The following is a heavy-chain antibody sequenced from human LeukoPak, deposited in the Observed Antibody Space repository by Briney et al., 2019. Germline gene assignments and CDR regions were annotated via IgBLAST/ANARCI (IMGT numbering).Heavy chain of an antibody. CDR2: IYPGDSDT. Sequence: GESLKISCKGPGYRFTSYWIGWVRQMPGKGLEWMGIIYPGDSDTRYSPSFQGQVTISADKSISTAYLQWSSLKASDTAMYYCARHSQASYYYDSSGHRPYYYYYMDVWGKGTTVTVSS. CDR1: GYRFTSYW. V-gene: IGHV5-51*01. D-gene: IGHD3-22*01. J-gene: IGHJ6*03. CDR3: ARHSQASYYYDSSGHRPYYYYYMDV.